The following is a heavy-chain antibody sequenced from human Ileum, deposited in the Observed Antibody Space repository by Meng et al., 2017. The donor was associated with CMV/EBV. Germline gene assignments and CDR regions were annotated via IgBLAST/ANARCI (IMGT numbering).Heavy chain of an antibody. J-gene: IGHJ4*02. CDR1: GFSVRTKY. V-gene: IGHV3-53*01. CDR3: ARVGSSGFFELDQ. Sequence: GESLKISCVVSGFSVRTKYMNWVRQAPGKGLDWVSVIYAGGNTYYADSVRGRFTISRDGSKNTLYLQMNNLRAEDTAVYFCARVGSSGFFELDQWGQGTLVTVSS. D-gene: IGHD3-22*01. CDR2: IYAGGNT.